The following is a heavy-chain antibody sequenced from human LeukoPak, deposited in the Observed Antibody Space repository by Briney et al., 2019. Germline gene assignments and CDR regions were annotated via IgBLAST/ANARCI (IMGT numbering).Heavy chain of an antibody. CDR2: ISPGDSDT. V-gene: IGHV5-51*01. D-gene: IGHD5-24*01. J-gene: IGHJ4*02. Sequence: KDGEYLKISCKCSGYNFNNYWIGWVRQMPGKGPEWMGIISPGDSDTGHSPSFQGPVINSADKSISTAYLQWSSLKASDTAIYYCARLAKARKDGYNFGFDYWGQGTLVTVSS. CDR1: GYNFNNYW. CDR3: ARLAKARKDGYNFGFDY.